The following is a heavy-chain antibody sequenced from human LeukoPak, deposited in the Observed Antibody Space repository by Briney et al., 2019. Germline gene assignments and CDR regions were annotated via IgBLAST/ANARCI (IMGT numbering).Heavy chain of an antibody. CDR3: ARGNGYNLY. Sequence: SETLSLTCTVSGASLSSYYWSWIPQPPGKGPQWIGYIYYSGSNNYNPSLKSRVTISIATSKNQFSLKLNSVTAADTAVYYCARGNGYNLYWGQGTLVTVSS. D-gene: IGHD5-24*01. J-gene: IGHJ4*02. CDR1: GASLSSYY. V-gene: IGHV4-59*01. CDR2: IYYSGSN.